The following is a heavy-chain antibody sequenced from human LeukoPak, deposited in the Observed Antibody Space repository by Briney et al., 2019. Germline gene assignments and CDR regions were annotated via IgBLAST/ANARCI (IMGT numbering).Heavy chain of an antibody. D-gene: IGHD3-10*02. CDR2: INHSGST. J-gene: IGHJ6*04. V-gene: IGHV4-34*01. CDR1: GWSFSGYY. Sequence: TSETLSLTCAVYGWSFSGYYWSWIRQPPGKGLEWVGEINHSGSTNYNPSLKSRVTISVDTPKNQFSLKLSSVTAADTAVYYCASPLGYYGRGWGKGTTVTVSS. CDR3: ASPLGYYGRG.